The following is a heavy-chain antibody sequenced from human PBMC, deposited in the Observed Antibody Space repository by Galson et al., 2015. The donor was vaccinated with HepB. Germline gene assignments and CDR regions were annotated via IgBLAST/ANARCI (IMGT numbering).Heavy chain of an antibody. Sequence: SLRLSCAASGFTFSMYAMYWVRQAPGKGLEWVAGISYDGSNKDYADSVKGRFIMSRDNSKNTLYVQMNSLRPEDTAVYYCARDQGLLRFGEAMDVWGRGTTVTASS. CDR2: ISYDGSNK. D-gene: IGHD3-10*01. CDR3: ARDQGLLRFGEAMDV. V-gene: IGHV3-30-3*01. J-gene: IGHJ6*03. CDR1: GFTFSMYA.